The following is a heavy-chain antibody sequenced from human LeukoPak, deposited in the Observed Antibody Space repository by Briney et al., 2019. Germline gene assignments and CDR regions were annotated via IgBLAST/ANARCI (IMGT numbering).Heavy chain of an antibody. J-gene: IGHJ6*02. CDR1: GFTVSSNY. CDR3: ARFLVHITISGVVPYGMDV. Sequence: GGSLRLSCAASGFTVSSNYMTWVRQAPGKGLEWVSLIYSAGGTYYTDSVKGRFTISRHSSKNTLYLQMNSLRGEDTAVYYCARFLVHITISGVVPYGMDVWGQGTTVTVSS. V-gene: IGHV3-53*04. D-gene: IGHD3-3*01. CDR2: IYSAGGT.